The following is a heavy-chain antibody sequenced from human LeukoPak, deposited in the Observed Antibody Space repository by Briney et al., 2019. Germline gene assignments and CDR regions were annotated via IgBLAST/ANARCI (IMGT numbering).Heavy chain of an antibody. CDR2: ISAGNTI. V-gene: IGHV3-48*03. D-gene: IGHD6-19*01. J-gene: IGHJ4*02. CDR1: GFTFSSYE. CDR3: ARNGYGSGWHYFDD. Sequence: GGSLRLSCAAAGFTFSSYEMNWVRQAPGQGLEWVSYISAGNTIYYADSVKGRFTVSRNNAKNSVFLQMNSLRAEDTAIYYCARNGYGSGWHYFDDWGQGTPVTVSS.